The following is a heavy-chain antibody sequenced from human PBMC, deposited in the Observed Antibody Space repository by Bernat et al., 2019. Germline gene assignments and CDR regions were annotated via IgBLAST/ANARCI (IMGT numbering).Heavy chain of an antibody. CDR2: ISWNSDYI. D-gene: IGHD6-6*01. J-gene: IGHJ3*02. CDR1: GFTFDDYA. CDR3: AKDPTYSSSTLQDAFDI. V-gene: IGHV3-9*01. Sequence: EVQLVESGGGLVQPGRSLRLSCAASGFTFDDYAMHWVRQAPGKGLDWVSGISWNSDYIGYADSVKGRFTISRDNAKNSLYLQMNSLRAEDTALYYCAKDPTYSSSTLQDAFDIWGQGTMVTVSS.